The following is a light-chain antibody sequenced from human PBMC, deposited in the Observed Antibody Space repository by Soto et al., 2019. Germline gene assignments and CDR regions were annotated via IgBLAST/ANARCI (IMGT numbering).Light chain of an antibody. CDR2: DAS. Sequence: DIQMTQSPSTLSASVGDRVTITCRASQSISSWLAWYQQKPGKAPKLLIYDASSLESGVPSRFSCSGSGTEFTLTISSLQPDDFATYYCQQYETFGQGTKVEIK. J-gene: IGKJ1*01. CDR3: QQYET. CDR1: QSISSW. V-gene: IGKV1-5*01.